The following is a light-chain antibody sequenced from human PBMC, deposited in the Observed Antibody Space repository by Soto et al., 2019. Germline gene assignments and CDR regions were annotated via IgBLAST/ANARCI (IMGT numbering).Light chain of an antibody. CDR3: QPFGDSPVT. Sequence: ESVLTRSPGTLSLSPGERATLSCRASQSVSSTYLAWCQQKPGQAPRLLIYGASTRATGIPDRFSGTGSGTDFTLTISRMEPEDFAVYYCQPFGDSPVTFGQGTRLEI. CDR2: GAS. J-gene: IGKJ5*01. CDR1: QSVSSTY. V-gene: IGKV3-20*01.